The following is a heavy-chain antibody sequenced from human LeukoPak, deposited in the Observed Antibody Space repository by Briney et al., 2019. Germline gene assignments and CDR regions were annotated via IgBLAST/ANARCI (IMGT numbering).Heavy chain of an antibody. CDR1: GFTFSSYA. Sequence: PGGSLRLSCAASGFTFSSYAMSWVRQAPGKGLEWVSAISGGGSSTFYADSVKGRFTISRDNSKNTLYLQMNSLRAEDTAVYYCTSLVRTGTTDTTIYYFDYWGQGTLVTVSS. D-gene: IGHD1-1*01. CDR3: TSLVRTGTTDTTIYYFDY. V-gene: IGHV3-23*01. CDR2: ISGGGSST. J-gene: IGHJ4*02.